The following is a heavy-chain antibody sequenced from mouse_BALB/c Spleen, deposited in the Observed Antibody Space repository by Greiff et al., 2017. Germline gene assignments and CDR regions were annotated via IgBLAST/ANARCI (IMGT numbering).Heavy chain of an antibody. CDR2: IYPGDGDT. V-gene: IGHV1-80*01. J-gene: IGHJ4*01. D-gene: IGHD2-1*01. Sequence: VKLQESGAELVRPGSSVKISCKASGYAFSSYWMNWVKQRPGQGLEWIGQIYPGDGDTNYNGKFKGKATLTADKSSSTAYMQLSSLTSEDSAVYFCARSGGNYDYAMDYWGQGTSVTVSS. CDR3: ARSGGNYDYAMDY. CDR1: GYAFSSYW.